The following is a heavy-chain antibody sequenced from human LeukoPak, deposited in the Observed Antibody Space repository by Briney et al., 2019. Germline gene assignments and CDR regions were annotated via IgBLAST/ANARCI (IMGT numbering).Heavy chain of an antibody. Sequence: GGSLRLSCAASGFTFSSYAMSWVRQAPGKGLEWVSAISGSGGSTYYADSVKGRFTISRDNSKNTLYLQMNSLRAEDTAVYYCAKGRDYYGSGSYYNYFDYWGQGTLVTVSS. CDR1: GFTFSSYA. CDR2: ISGSGGST. CDR3: AKGRDYYGSGSYYNYFDY. D-gene: IGHD3-10*01. J-gene: IGHJ4*02. V-gene: IGHV3-23*01.